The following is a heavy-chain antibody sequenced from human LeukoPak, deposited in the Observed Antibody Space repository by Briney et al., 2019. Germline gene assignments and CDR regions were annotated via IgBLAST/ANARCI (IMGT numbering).Heavy chain of an antibody. J-gene: IGHJ3*02. D-gene: IGHD3-22*01. CDR3: ASNPITYYYDSSGYYSGAFDI. Sequence: SVKVSCKASGGTFSSYATSWVRQAPGQGLEWMGGIIPIFGTANYAQKFQGRVTITTDESTSTAYMELSSLRSEDTAVYYCASNPITYYYDSSGYYSGAFDIWGQGTMVTVSS. CDR2: IIPIFGTA. CDR1: GGTFSSYA. V-gene: IGHV1-69*05.